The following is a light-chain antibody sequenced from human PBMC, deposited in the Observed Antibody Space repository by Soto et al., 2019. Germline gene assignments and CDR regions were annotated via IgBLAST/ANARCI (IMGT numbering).Light chain of an antibody. CDR1: SSNIGNNY. V-gene: IGLV1-51*02. J-gene: IGLJ1*01. CDR3: GSWECSRKLDV. Sequence: QSVLTQPPSVSAAPGQKVTISCSGSSSNIGNNYVSWYQQLPGTAPKLLIYENNKRPPGIPDRFSGSKSGTSATLGITGPKAGEEGDYYCGSWECSRKLDVFGGGTKLTVL. CDR2: ENN.